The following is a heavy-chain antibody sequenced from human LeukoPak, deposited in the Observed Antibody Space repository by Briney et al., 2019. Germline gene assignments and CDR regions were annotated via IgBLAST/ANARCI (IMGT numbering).Heavy chain of an antibody. J-gene: IGHJ4*02. CDR1: GFTFSNAW. Sequence: PGGSLRLSCAASGFTFSNAWMSWVRQAPGKGLEWVGLIRDKPDGGTTDYAAPVKGRFTISRDNSKNTLYLQMSSLRAEDTAVYYCVNGRCSSTGCYGGDYWGQGTLVTVSS. CDR3: VNGRCSSTGCYGGDY. CDR2: IRDKPDGGTT. D-gene: IGHD2-2*01. V-gene: IGHV3-15*05.